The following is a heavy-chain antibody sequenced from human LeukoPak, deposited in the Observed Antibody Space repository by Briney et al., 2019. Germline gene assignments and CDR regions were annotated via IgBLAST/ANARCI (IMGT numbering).Heavy chain of an antibody. CDR1: GFTFSDYW. CDR3: AKRGLAAKAAGGYFDY. J-gene: IGHJ4*02. CDR2: INTDGSIT. Sequence: GGSLRLSCAASGFTFSDYWIHWVRQAPGKGLVWVSRINTDGSITNYADSVKGRFTISRDNSKNTLYLQMNSLRAEDTAVYYCAKRGLAAKAAGGYFDYWGQGTLVTVSS. V-gene: IGHV3-74*01. D-gene: IGHD6-13*01.